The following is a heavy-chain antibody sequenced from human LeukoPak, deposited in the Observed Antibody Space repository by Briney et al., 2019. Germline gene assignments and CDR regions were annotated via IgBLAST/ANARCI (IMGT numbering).Heavy chain of an antibody. V-gene: IGHV3-21*01. CDR1: GFTFSSYS. Sequence: GGSLRLSCAASGFTFSSYSMNWVRQAPGKGLEWVSSISSSSSYIYYADSVKGRFTISRDNAKNSLYLQMNSLRAEDTAVYYCARDHSELRLLIGAFDIWGQGTMVTVSS. J-gene: IGHJ3*02. CDR2: ISSSSSYI. D-gene: IGHD1-7*01. CDR3: ARDHSELRLLIGAFDI.